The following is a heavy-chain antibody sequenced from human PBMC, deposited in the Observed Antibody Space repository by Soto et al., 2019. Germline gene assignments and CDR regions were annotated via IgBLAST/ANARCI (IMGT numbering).Heavy chain of an antibody. CDR2: MNPNRGGS. Sequence: QVHLVQSGAEVKKPGASVKVSCMASGYNFIAQNIHWVRQAPGLGLGWMGKMNPNRGGSDYEQEFQGRVTVTRDTSISTVYMELTSLKSDDTAVYYCARERHLTSPSDSFDLWGQGTMVIVSS. CDR3: ARERHLTSPSDSFDL. V-gene: IGHV1-2*02. J-gene: IGHJ3*01. D-gene: IGHD2-21*02. CDR1: GYNFIAQN.